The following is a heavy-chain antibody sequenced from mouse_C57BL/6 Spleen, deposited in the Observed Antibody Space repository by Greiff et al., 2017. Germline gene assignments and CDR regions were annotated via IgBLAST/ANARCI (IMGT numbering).Heavy chain of an antibody. D-gene: IGHD2-5*01. CDR1: GFTFSDYY. CDR2: INYDGSST. Sequence: EVQLVESEGGLVQPGSSMKLSCTASGFTFSDYYMAWVRQVPEKGLEWVANINYDGSSTYYLDSLKSRFIISRDNAKNILYLQMSSLKSEDTATYYCARDDSNYLDYWGQGTTLTVSS. CDR3: ARDDSNYLDY. V-gene: IGHV5-16*01. J-gene: IGHJ2*01.